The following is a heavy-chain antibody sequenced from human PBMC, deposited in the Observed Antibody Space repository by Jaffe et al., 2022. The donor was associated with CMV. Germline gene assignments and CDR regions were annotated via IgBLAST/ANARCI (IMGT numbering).Heavy chain of an antibody. J-gene: IGHJ6*03. D-gene: IGHD6-13*01. CDR3: ARFPDQGAVAGGRVIYYYYYMDV. CDR1: GGSISSSSHY. CDR2: IYYSGSM. Sequence: QLHLQESGPGLVKPSETLSLTCTVSGGSISSSSHYWGWIRQPPGKGLEWIGTIYYSGSMYYSPSLKSRVTISVDTSKNQFSLMLRSVTAADTAVYYCARFPDQGAVAGGRVIYYYYYMDVWGKGTTVTVSS. V-gene: IGHV4-39*01.